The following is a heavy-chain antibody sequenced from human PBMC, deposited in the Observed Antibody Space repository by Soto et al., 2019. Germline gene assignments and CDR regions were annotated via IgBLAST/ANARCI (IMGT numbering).Heavy chain of an antibody. CDR2: IYDSGRA. J-gene: IGHJ4*02. V-gene: IGHV4-30-2*01. CDR3: ARGDIIRGVAIDS. D-gene: IGHD3-10*01. Sequence: QVQLQESASGLVKPLETLSLTCIVSGDSISSRFSWHWVRRPPRDGLEWLGYIYDSGRALSNPSLGGRITMSVDSSKDMFSLKLSDVSAAATAFYYGARGDIIRGVAIDSCGQGNLVSVSS. CDR1: GDSISSRFS.